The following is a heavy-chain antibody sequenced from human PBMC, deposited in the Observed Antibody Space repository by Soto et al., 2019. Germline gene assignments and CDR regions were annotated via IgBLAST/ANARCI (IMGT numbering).Heavy chain of an antibody. Sequence: QITLKESGPTLVKPTQTLTLTCTFSGFSLSTSGVGVGWIRQPPGKALEWLALIYWNDDKRYSPSLKSRLTITKDTSKNQVVLTMTNMDPVDTATYYCAHRGGEGYCSGGSCGWFDPWGQGTLVTVSS. CDR2: IYWNDDK. J-gene: IGHJ5*02. CDR3: AHRGGEGYCSGGSCGWFDP. D-gene: IGHD2-15*01. CDR1: GFSLSTSGVG. V-gene: IGHV2-5*01.